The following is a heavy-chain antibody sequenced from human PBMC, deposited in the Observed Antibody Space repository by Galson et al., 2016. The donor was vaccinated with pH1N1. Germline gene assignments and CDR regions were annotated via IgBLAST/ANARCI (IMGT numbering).Heavy chain of an antibody. CDR1: GGTFSSHA. V-gene: IGHV1-69*13. Sequence: SVKVSCKASGGTFSSHAISWVRQAPGQGLEWIGGIIGMFGTTNYAQKFQGRVTITADEFTSTAYMELNNLRSEDTAVYYCARGSGYSGTYGNAFDIWGQGTMVTVSS. CDR2: IIGMFGTT. D-gene: IGHD1-26*01. CDR3: ARGSGYSGTYGNAFDI. J-gene: IGHJ3*02.